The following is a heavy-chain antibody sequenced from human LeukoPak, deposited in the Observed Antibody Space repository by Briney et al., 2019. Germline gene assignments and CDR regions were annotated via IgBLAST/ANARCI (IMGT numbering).Heavy chain of an antibody. V-gene: IGHV2-5*02. Sequence: SGPTLVKPTQTLTLTYTFSVFPLSTNGVGVGWIRQPPGKALEWLAVIYWDDDKRYSASLKSRLTITKDTSKNQVVLTMTNMDPADTEICYRRRKKRVCGGGSCYSWFDHWGQGTLVTVSS. D-gene: IGHD2-15*01. J-gene: IGHJ5*02. CDR1: VFPLSTNGVG. CDR2: IYWDDDK. CDR3: RRKKRVCGGGSCYSWFDH.